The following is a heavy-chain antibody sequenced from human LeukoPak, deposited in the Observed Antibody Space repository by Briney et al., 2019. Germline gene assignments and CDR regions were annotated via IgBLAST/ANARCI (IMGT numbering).Heavy chain of an antibody. V-gene: IGHV1-18*01. CDR3: ARHYYDSGGYNSAFDY. CDR2: ISAYNGDT. D-gene: IGHD3-22*01. Sequence: EASVKVSCKASGYTFSNYDITWVRQAPGQGLEWLGWISAYNGDTNYAQKLQGRVTMTTDTSTGTAYMELRSLRSDDTAVYYRARHYYDSGGYNSAFDYWGQGTLVTVSS. CDR1: GYTFSNYD. J-gene: IGHJ4*02.